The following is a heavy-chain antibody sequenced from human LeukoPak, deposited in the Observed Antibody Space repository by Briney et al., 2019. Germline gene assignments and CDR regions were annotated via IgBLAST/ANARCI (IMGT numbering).Heavy chain of an antibody. V-gene: IGHV4-34*01. CDR3: ARRRGIAAAGRFDP. Sequence: SETLSLTCAVHGGSFSGYYWSWIRQPPGKGLEWIGEINHSGSTNYNPSLKSRVTISVDTSKNQFSLKLSSVTAADTAVYYCARRRGIAAAGRFDPWGQGTLVTVSS. CDR1: GGSFSGYY. D-gene: IGHD6-13*01. CDR2: INHSGST. J-gene: IGHJ5*02.